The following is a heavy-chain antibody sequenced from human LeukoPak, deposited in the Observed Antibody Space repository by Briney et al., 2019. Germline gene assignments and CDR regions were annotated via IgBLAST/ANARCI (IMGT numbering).Heavy chain of an antibody. V-gene: IGHV4-39*07. CDR2: IYYSGST. Sequence: PSETLSLTCTVSGGSISSYYWSWIRQPPGKGLEWIGSIYYSGSTYYNPSLKSRVTISVDTSKNQFSLKLSSVTAADTAVYYCARDSSGFVRFGYWGQGTLVTVSS. J-gene: IGHJ4*02. CDR3: ARDSSGFVRFGY. CDR1: GGSISSYY. D-gene: IGHD3-3*01.